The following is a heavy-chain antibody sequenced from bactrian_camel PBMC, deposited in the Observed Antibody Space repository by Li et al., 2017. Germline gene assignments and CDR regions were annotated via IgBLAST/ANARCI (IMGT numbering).Heavy chain of an antibody. CDR1: GFTFSSYD. CDR3: AAGLYDYCSGSWIPHY. Sequence: HVQLVESGGGLVQPGGSLRLSCAASGFTFSSYDMSWVRQAPGKGLEWVSSIDSDGSVTYYRDSVKGRFTISRDNAKNTVYLQMNSLKPEDTAVYYCAAGLYDYCSGSWIPHYWGQGTQVTVS. J-gene: IGHJ4*01. V-gene: IGHV3-2*01. D-gene: IGHD3*01. CDR2: IDSDGSVT.